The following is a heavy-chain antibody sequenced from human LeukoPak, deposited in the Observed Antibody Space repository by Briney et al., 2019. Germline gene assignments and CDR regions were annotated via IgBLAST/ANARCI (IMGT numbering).Heavy chain of an antibody. D-gene: IGHD4-17*01. V-gene: IGHV4-39*01. CDR3: ARWTTVVTSNAFDI. CDR1: GGSTTSSNYY. CDR2: IYYTGST. Sequence: SETLSLTCTVSGGSTTSSNYYWGWIRRPPGKGLDWIGSIYYTGSTYYTPSLKSRVTVSLDTSKNQFSLKVNSVTAADTAVYYCARWTTVVTSNAFDIWGQGTMVTASS. J-gene: IGHJ3*02.